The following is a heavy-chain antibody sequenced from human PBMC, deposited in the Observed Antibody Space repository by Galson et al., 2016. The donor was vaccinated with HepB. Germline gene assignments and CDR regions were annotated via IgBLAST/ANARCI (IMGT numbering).Heavy chain of an antibody. J-gene: IGHJ6*02. CDR3: AKGGAGRPGHYYYAIDV. CDR2: IVGPAGNT. V-gene: IGHV3-23*01. CDR1: GSTFTSYV. D-gene: IGHD6-6*01. Sequence: SLRLSCAASGSTFTSYVMRWVRQAPGRGLEWVSTIVGPAGNTYYPDSVKGRFAISRDTSKNTLYLQMSSLRAEDTAVYYCAKGGAGRPGHYYYAIDVWGQGTTVTVSS.